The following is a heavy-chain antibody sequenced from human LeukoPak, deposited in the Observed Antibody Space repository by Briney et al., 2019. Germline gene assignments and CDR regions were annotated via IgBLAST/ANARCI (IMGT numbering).Heavy chain of an antibody. CDR3: ARGFDTYYDILTGEFDY. CDR1: GFTFSSYW. CDR2: IKQDGSEK. J-gene: IGHJ4*02. Sequence: PGGSLRLSCAASGFTFSSYWMCWVRQAPGKGLEWVANIKQDGSEKYYVDSVKGRFTISRDNAKNSLYLQMNSLRAEDTAVYYCARGFDTYYDILTGEFDYWGQGTLVTVSS. D-gene: IGHD3-9*01. V-gene: IGHV3-7*01.